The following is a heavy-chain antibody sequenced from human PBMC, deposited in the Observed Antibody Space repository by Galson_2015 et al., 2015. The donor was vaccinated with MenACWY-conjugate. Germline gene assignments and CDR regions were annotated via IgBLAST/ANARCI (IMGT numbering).Heavy chain of an antibody. D-gene: IGHD3-10*01. V-gene: IGHV3-23*01. CDR1: GFTFSNYA. J-gene: IGHJ4*02. Sequence: SLRLSCAASGFTFSNYAMTWVRQAPGKGLEWVSSISGSGGSTYYADSVKGRFTISRDNSKNTLYLQMDSLRAEDTAVYYCAKERLGRGIDYCGQGTLVTVPS. CDR3: AKERLGRGIDY. CDR2: ISGSGGST.